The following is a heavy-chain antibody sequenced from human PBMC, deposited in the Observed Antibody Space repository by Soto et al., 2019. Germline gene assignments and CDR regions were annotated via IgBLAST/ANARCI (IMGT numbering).Heavy chain of an antibody. CDR3: AEDGGPAYCNCPGCSAEHFDY. CDR1: GFTFSNYA. CDR2: VSYDGDNE. Sequence: GGSLRLSCGASGFTFSNYAMHWVRQAPGKGLEWVAIVSYDGDNEYYADSVRGRFFISRDNSRNTLYLQTTSLRHEDTAVYYCAEDGGPAYCNCPGCSAEHFDYWGQGTQVTVSS. V-gene: IGHV3-30*18. D-gene: IGHD3-16*01. J-gene: IGHJ4*02.